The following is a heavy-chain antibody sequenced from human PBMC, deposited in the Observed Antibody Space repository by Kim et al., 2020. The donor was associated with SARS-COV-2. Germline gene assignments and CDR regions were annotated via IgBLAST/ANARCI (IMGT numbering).Heavy chain of an antibody. CDR2: INTDSGNP. D-gene: IGHD2-2*01. CDR3: AISSTSKGTAFVI. J-gene: IGHJ3*02. V-gene: IGHV7-4-1*02. Sequence: ASVKVSCKASVYTFTKYAMSWVRQAPGQGLEWMGWINTDSGNPTYAHGFTGRFVFSLDTSVSTAYLEISSLRAEDSAVFYCAISSTSKGTAFVIWGQGT. CDR1: VYTFTKYA.